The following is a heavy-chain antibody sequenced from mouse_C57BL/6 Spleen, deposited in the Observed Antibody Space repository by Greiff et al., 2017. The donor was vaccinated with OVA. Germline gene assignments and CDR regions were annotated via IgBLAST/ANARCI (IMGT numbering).Heavy chain of an antibody. Sequence: EVQLQQSGPELVKPGASVKMSCKASGYTFTDYNMHWVKQSHGKSLEWIGYINPNNGGTSYNQKFKGKATLTVNKSSSTAYMELRSLTSEDSAVYYCAREAYYSNYPHFDYWGQGTTLTVSS. D-gene: IGHD2-5*01. CDR1: GYTFTDYN. CDR3: AREAYYSNYPHFDY. J-gene: IGHJ2*01. V-gene: IGHV1-22*01. CDR2: INPNNGGT.